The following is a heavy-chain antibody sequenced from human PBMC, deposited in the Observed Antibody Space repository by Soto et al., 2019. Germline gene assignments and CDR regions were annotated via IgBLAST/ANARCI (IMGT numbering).Heavy chain of an antibody. Sequence: QVQLQESGPGLIKPSQTLTLTCTVSGGSISSGGYYLNWIRQHPGKGLEWIGYTYYSGNTYYNQPLNCRVTISEDTAKNQGSLKLSSVTAADTAVYYCARLSRSGWPIDDWGQGTLVTVSS. D-gene: IGHD6-19*01. CDR3: ARLSRSGWPIDD. V-gene: IGHV4-31*03. CDR2: TYYSGNT. CDR1: GGSISSGGYY. J-gene: IGHJ4*02.